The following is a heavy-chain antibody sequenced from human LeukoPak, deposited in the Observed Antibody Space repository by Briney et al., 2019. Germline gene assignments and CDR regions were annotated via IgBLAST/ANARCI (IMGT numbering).Heavy chain of an antibody. CDR2: IIPIFGTA. Sequence: PGASVTVSCKASGGTFSSYAISWVRQAPGQGLEWMGGIIPIFGTANYAQKFQGRVTITADESTSTAYMELSSLRSEDTAVYYCARSPEGSSSYYFDYWGQGTLVTVSS. D-gene: IGHD6-6*01. J-gene: IGHJ4*02. CDR1: GGTFSSYA. CDR3: ARSPEGSSSYYFDY. V-gene: IGHV1-69*13.